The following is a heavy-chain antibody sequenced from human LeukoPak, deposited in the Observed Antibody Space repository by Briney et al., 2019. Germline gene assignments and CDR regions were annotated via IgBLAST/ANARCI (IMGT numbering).Heavy chain of an antibody. Sequence: SETLSLTCTVSRGSISSYYWSWIRQPPGKGLEWIGYIYTSGSTNYNPSLKSRVTISVDTSKNQFSLTLNSMTAADTAVYYCARSYSSSSYFDYWGQGTLVTVSS. CDR3: ARSYSSSSYFDY. CDR1: RGSISSYY. D-gene: IGHD6-6*01. J-gene: IGHJ4*02. CDR2: IYTSGST. V-gene: IGHV4-4*09.